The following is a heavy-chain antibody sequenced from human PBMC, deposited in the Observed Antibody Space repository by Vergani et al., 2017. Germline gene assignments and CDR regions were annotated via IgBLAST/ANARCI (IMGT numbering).Heavy chain of an antibody. CDR2: IYHSGST. D-gene: IGHD6-25*01. V-gene: IGHV4-4*03. CDR3: ARDRGAAGGPYGMDF. J-gene: IGHJ6*02. Sequence: QVQLQESGPGLVKPPGTLSLTCAVSGGSISSSNWWSWVRQPPGKGLEWIGEIYHSGSTNYNPSLKSRVTISVDTSKNQFSLKLSSVTAADTAVYYCARDRGAAGGPYGMDFWGQGTTVTVSS. CDR1: GGSISSSNW.